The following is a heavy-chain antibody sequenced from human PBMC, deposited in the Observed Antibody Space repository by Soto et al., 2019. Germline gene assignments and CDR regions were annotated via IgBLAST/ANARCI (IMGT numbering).Heavy chain of an antibody. V-gene: IGHV3-30*04. Sequence: QVHLVESGGGVVQPGRSLRLSCEASGFTFNSYPIHWVRQAPGKGLEWVAVISYDGRNDYYGDSVRGHFTISRDNSKNTVYLQMNSLTPEDTAVYYCARDPDFDYWGQGTLVTVSS. CDR3: ARDPDFDY. CDR2: ISYDGRND. CDR1: GFTFNSYP. J-gene: IGHJ4*02.